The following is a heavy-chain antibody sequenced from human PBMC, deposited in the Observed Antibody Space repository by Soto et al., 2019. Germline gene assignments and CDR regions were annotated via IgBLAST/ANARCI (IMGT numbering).Heavy chain of an antibody. Sequence: QVQLVESGGGVVQPGRSLRLSCAASGFTFSSYGMHWVRQAPGKGLEWVAVISYVGSNKYYADSVKGRFTISRDNSKNTLYLQMNSLRAEDTAVYYCAKENYDILTGFSNYFDYWGQGTLVTVSS. CDR2: ISYVGSNK. CDR1: GFTFSSYG. D-gene: IGHD3-9*01. V-gene: IGHV3-30*18. J-gene: IGHJ4*02. CDR3: AKENYDILTGFSNYFDY.